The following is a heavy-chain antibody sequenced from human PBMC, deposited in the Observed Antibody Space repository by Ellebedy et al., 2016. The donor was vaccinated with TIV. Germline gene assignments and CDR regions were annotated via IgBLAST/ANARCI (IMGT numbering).Heavy chain of an antibody. V-gene: IGHV3-48*03. CDR1: GFTFSSYE. CDR3: AREPTRHCGGDCGDWYFDL. D-gene: IGHD2-21*02. CDR2: ISSSGSTI. Sequence: GGSLRLSCAASGFTFSSYEMNWVRQAPGKGLEWVSYISSSGSTIYYADSVKGRFTISRDNAKNSLYLQMNSLRAEDTAVYYCAREPTRHCGGDCGDWYFDLWGRGTLVTVSS. J-gene: IGHJ2*01.